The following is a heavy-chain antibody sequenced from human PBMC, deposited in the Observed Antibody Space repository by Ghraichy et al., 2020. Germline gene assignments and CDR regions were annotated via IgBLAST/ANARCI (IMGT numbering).Heavy chain of an antibody. CDR3: AKDPGYCSGGRCFPDAFDV. CDR2: IDSSSSYI. J-gene: IGHJ3*01. CDR1: GLTFSSYR. D-gene: IGHD2-15*01. V-gene: IGHV3-21*01. Sequence: GSLRLSCVASGLTFSSYRMSWVRQAPGKGPEWVSFIDSSSSYIYYADSVKGRFTVSRDNTKNSLYLQMNSLRVEDTAMYYCAKDPGYCSGGRCFPDAFDVWGQGTMVTVSS.